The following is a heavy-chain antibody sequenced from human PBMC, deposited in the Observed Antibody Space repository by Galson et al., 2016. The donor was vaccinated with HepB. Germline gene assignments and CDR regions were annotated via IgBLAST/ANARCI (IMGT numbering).Heavy chain of an antibody. Sequence: PALVKPTQTLTLTCTFSGFSLTTSGMCVGWIRQPPGKALEWLALIDWDDDKYYVTSLKTRLTISKDTSKNQVVLTMTNMDPVDTATYYCARIWCSSGWYSGLDYWGQGTLVTVSS. CDR2: IDWDDDK. CDR3: ARIWCSSGWYSGLDY. J-gene: IGHJ4*02. CDR1: GFSLTTSGMC. V-gene: IGHV2-70*01. D-gene: IGHD6-19*01.